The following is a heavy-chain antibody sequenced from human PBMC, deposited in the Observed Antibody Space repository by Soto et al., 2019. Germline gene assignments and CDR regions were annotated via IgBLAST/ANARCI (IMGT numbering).Heavy chain of an antibody. CDR1: GFTFSSYA. D-gene: IGHD5-18*01. J-gene: IGHJ5*02. CDR3: ARDPVHALVGSGWFDP. Sequence: QVQLVESGGGVVQPGRSLRLSCAASGFTFSSYAMHWVRQAPGKGLEWVAVISYDGSNKYYAVSVKGQFTISRDNSKNTLSLQMNSLRPEDTALYYCARDPVHALVGSGWFDPWGQGTLVTVSS. V-gene: IGHV3-30-3*01. CDR2: ISYDGSNK.